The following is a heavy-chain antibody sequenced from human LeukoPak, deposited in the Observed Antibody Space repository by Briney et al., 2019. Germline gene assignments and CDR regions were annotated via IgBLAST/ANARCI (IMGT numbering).Heavy chain of an antibody. J-gene: IGHJ4*02. V-gene: IGHV4-34*01. CDR1: GGPFSGYY. CDR2: VNHSGYI. D-gene: IGHD1-14*01. Sequence: SETLSLTCAVSGGPFSGYYSSCIRQPPGKGLECIGEVNHSGYINYNPSLQSRVTISVETAKNQYSLKLSSVTAADTAVYYCARGLKPKGVEWGERTLVTVSS. CDR3: ARGLKPKGVE.